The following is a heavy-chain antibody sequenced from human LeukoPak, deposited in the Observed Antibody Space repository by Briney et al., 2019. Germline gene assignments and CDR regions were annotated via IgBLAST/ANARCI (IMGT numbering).Heavy chain of an antibody. V-gene: IGHV4-61*02. CDR1: GGSISSGAYY. J-gene: IGHJ4*02. CDR3: ARNSCPSGSCYDNRGYFDY. D-gene: IGHD2-15*01. Sequence: SETLSLTCTVSGGSISSGAYYWSWIRQPAGKGLEWIGRIYTSGSTNYNPSLKSRITITVDTSKNQFSLKLSSVTAADTAVYYCARNSCPSGSCYDNRGYFDYWGQGTLVTVSS. CDR2: IYTSGST.